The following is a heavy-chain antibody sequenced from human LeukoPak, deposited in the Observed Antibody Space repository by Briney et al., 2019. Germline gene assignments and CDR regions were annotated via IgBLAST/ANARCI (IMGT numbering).Heavy chain of an antibody. V-gene: IGHV3-53*01. CDR2: IYSGGST. Sequence: PSETLSLTCAVYGGSFSGYYWSWIRQAPGKGLEWVSVIYSGGSTYYADSVKGRFAISRDNSKNTLYLQMNSLRAEDTAVYYCALQSGGYIYWGQGTLVTVSS. D-gene: IGHD3-10*01. CDR3: ALQSGGYIY. J-gene: IGHJ4*02. CDR1: GGSFSGYY.